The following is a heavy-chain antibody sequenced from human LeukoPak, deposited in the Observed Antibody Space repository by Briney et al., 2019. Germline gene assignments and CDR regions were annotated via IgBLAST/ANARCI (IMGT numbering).Heavy chain of an antibody. J-gene: IGHJ4*02. V-gene: IGHV1-69*04. CDR3: ARGGGAQQVVHYDSSGYYY. D-gene: IGHD3-22*01. CDR2: IIPIFGIA. Sequence: SVKVSCKASGGTFSSYAISWVRQAPGQGLEWMGRIIPIFGIANYAQKFQGGVTITADKSTSTAYMELSSLRSEDTAVYYCARGGGAQQVVHYDSSGYYYWGQGTLVTVSS. CDR1: GGTFSSYA.